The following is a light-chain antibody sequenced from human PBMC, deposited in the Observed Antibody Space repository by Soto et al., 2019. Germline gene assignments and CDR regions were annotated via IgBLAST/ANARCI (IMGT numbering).Light chain of an antibody. CDR2: GGS. CDR1: QSVTNSR. J-gene: IGKJ1*01. CDR3: QQYGSSGT. V-gene: IGKV3-20*01. Sequence: EIVLSQSPGTLSLSPGERATLSCRASQSVTNSRLAWYQQKPGQAPKVLIYGGSNRATGIPDRFSGSGSGTDFTLTISRLEPEDFAVYYCQQYGSSGTFGQGTKV.